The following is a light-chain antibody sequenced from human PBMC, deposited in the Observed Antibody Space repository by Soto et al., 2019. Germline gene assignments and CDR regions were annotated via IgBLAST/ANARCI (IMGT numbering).Light chain of an antibody. J-gene: IGKJ2*01. Sequence: DIQMTQSPSFLSASVGDRVTITCRASQSISSHLNWYQQKPGKAPKLLIYGAYSLRSGVPSRFSGSGSGTDVTLTIIILQPEDFATYYCQQSYNTPRTFGQGTKLEIK. V-gene: IGKV1-39*01. CDR2: GAY. CDR3: QQSYNTPRT. CDR1: QSISSH.